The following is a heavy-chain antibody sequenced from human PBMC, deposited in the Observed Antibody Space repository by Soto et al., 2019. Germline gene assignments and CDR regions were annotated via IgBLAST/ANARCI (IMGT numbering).Heavy chain of an antibody. D-gene: IGHD1-20*01. CDR3: ARDTESNRYND. J-gene: IGHJ1*01. CDR2: IRPDNGNT. CDR1: GYTFSTSG. Sequence: ASVKVSCKTSGYTFSTSGISWVRQAPGQGLEWVGWIRPDNGNTKSAQRLQGRVTLTTDTSASTAYMELRSLTSDDTAMYYCARDTESNRYNDWGQGTVVTV. V-gene: IGHV1-18*01.